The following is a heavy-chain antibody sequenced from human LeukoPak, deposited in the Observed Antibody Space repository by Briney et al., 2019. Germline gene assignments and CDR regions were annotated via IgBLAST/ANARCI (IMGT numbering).Heavy chain of an antibody. V-gene: IGHV3-23*01. CDR1: GLTFSSYW. CDR2: ISGSGGST. Sequence: GGSLRLSCAVSGLTFSSYWMHWVRQAPGKGLEWVSAISGSGGSTYYADSVKGRFTISRDNSKNTLYLQMNSLRAEDTAVYYCAKDGVEADPGWFDPWGQGTLVTVSS. J-gene: IGHJ5*02. CDR3: AKDGVEADPGWFDP. D-gene: IGHD5-24*01.